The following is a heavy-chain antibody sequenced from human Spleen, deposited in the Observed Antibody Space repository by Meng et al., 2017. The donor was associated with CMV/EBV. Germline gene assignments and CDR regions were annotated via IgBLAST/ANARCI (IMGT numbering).Heavy chain of an antibody. CDR2: VSSSGTYK. CDR1: GFTFSSYS. J-gene: IGHJ3*02. CDR3: ARNYYDNSDDAFDI. V-gene: IGHV3-21*01. Sequence: GESLKIPCAASGFTFSSYSMNLVRQDPGKGLEWVSSVSSSGTYKCNADSVRGRFAISRDIAKNSLYLQMNSLRAEDTAVYYCARNYYDNSDDAFDIWGQGTMVTVSS. D-gene: IGHD3-22*01.